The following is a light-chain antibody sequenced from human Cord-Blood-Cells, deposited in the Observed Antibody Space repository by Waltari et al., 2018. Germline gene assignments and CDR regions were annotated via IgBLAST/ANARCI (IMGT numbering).Light chain of an antibody. Sequence: QSALTHPPSVSVSPGQAVTISCTGTSSDVVSYNRVSCYQQPPGTSPNLMIYEVSKRPAGGPHRCSGSKSGNAAAPSISWRQAEDEADYYCSTYTSSSTVVFGGGTKLTVL. CDR2: EVS. CDR1: SSDVVSYNR. J-gene: IGLJ2*01. CDR3: STYTSSSTVV. V-gene: IGLV2-18*02.